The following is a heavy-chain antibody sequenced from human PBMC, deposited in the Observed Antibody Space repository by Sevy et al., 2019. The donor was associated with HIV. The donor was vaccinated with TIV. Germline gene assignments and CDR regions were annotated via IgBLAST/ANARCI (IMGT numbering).Heavy chain of an antibody. CDR2: IKQDGSEK. D-gene: IGHD6-13*01. Sequence: GGSLRLSCAASGFTFSSYWMSWVRQAPGRGLEWVANIKQDGSEKYYVDSVKGRFTISRDNAKNSLYLQMNSLRAEDTAVYYCARDTTTTRYSSSWSPFDYWGQGTLVTVSS. J-gene: IGHJ4*02. CDR3: ARDTTTTRYSSSWSPFDY. V-gene: IGHV3-7*03. CDR1: GFTFSSYW.